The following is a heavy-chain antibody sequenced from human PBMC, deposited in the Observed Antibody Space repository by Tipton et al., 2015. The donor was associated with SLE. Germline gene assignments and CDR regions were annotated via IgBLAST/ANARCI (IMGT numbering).Heavy chain of an antibody. V-gene: IGHV3-53*01. Sequence: GSLRLSCAVSGFTVSSNYMSWVRQAPGKGPEWVSIIFSGDTTYYADSVKGRFTISRDNSKNTLYLQLNSLRAEDTAVYYCAKESQHLANYYMDVWGKGTTVTVSS. CDR1: GFTVSSNY. CDR3: AKESQHLANYYMDV. J-gene: IGHJ6*03. CDR2: IFSGDTT.